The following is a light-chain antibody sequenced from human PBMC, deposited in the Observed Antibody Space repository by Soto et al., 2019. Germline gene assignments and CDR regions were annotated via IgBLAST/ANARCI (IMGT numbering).Light chain of an antibody. J-gene: IGLJ1*01. CDR3: CSYAGSYTFSYV. Sequence: QAALTQPRSVSGSPGQSVTISCTGTSSDVGGYNYVSWYQQHPGKAHKLMIYDVSKRPSVVPDRFSGSKSGNTASLTISGLQAEDEDDYYCCSYAGSYTFSYVFGTGTKLTVL. V-gene: IGLV2-11*01. CDR2: DVS. CDR1: SSDVGGYNY.